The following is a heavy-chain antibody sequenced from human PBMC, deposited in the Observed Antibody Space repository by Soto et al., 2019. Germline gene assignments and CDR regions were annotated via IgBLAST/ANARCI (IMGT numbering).Heavy chain of an antibody. Sequence: QVQLQQWGAGLLKPSETLSLTCAVYGGSFSGYYWSWIRQPPGKGLEWIGEINHSGSTNYNPSLKSRVTISVDTSKNQFSLKLRSVTAADTAVYYCARGLGYCSGGSCSLGSSCFDPWAREPWSPSPQ. CDR2: INHSGST. V-gene: IGHV4-34*01. D-gene: IGHD2-15*01. J-gene: IGHJ5*02. CDR3: ARGLGYCSGGSCSLGSSCFDP. CDR1: GGSFSGYY.